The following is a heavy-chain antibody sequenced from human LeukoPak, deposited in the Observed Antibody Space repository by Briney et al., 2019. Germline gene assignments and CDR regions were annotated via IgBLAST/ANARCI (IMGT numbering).Heavy chain of an antibody. CDR1: GYSISSSYY. J-gene: IGHJ4*02. V-gene: IGHV4-38-2*02. Sequence: SETLSLTCAVSGYSISSSYYWGWIRQPPGKGLEWIGSIYHSGSSYYNPSLKSRVSISVDTSKNYFSLNLNSVTATDTAVYYCARDWAGYSSVWGQGTLVTVSS. D-gene: IGHD4-11*01. CDR2: IYHSGSS. CDR3: ARDWAGYSSV.